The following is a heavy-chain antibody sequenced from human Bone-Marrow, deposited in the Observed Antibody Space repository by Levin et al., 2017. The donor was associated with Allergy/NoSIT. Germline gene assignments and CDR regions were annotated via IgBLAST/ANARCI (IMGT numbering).Heavy chain of an antibody. CDR1: GGSIGTYY. V-gene: IGHV4-59*08. J-gene: IGHJ5*02. CDR3: ARAAEYEEDGDELGPPLTWDL. CDR2: IFYTGSS. Sequence: SETLSLTCTVSGGSIGTYYWNWVRQSPGKRLEWIGYIFYTGSSNYNPSLRSRVTMSIDTSANQFSLKLTSVTAADTAVYYCARAAEYEEDGDELGPPLTWDLWGQGILVTVSS. D-gene: IGHD4/OR15-4a*01.